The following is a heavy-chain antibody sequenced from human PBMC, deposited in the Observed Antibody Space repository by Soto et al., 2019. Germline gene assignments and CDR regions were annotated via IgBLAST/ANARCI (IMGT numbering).Heavy chain of an antibody. CDR2: IYYSGST. Sequence: PSETLSLTCTVSGGSISSYYWSWIRQPPGKGLEWIGYIYYSGSTNYNPSLKSRVTISVDTSKNQFSLKLSSVTAADTAVYYCARGPLQVGYYYYYGMDVWGQGTTVTVSS. CDR3: ARGPLQVGYYYYYGMDV. J-gene: IGHJ6*02. CDR1: GGSISSYY. V-gene: IGHV4-59*08. D-gene: IGHD3-10*01.